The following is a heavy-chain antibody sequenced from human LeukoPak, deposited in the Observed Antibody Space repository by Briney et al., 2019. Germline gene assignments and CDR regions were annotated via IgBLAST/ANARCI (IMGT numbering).Heavy chain of an antibody. Sequence: PGRSLRLSCAASGFTFSSYGMHWVRQAPGKGLEWVSYISSSSSTIYYADSVKGRFTISRDNAKNSLYLQMNSLRAEDTAVYYCARDALFIITMIVGYDAFDIWGQGTMVTVSS. CDR2: ISSSSSTI. CDR3: ARDALFIITMIVGYDAFDI. V-gene: IGHV3-48*04. J-gene: IGHJ3*02. D-gene: IGHD3-22*01. CDR1: GFTFSSYG.